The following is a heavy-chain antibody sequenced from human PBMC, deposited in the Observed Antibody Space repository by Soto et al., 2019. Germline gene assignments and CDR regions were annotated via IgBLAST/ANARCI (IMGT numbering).Heavy chain of an antibody. J-gene: IGHJ4*02. CDR1: GVSISTADYF. D-gene: IGHD4-17*01. CDR2: IYYNGST. CDR3: GRRRVKTVTRPFDY. Sequence: QVQLQESGPGLVKPSQTLSLTCAVSGVSISTADYFWGWIRQPPGKGLEWIGYIYYNGSTFFNPSLKSRVSISEYTSKNHFSLKLSSVTAADTAVYYCGRRRVKTVTRPFDYWGQGALVTVSS. V-gene: IGHV4-30-4*01.